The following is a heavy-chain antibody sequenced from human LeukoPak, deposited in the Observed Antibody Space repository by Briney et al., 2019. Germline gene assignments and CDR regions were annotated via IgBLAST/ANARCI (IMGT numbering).Heavy chain of an antibody. CDR1: GGSFSGYY. CDR3: ARGGFYCGGDCYVDY. V-gene: IGHV4-34*01. Sequence: SETLSLTCAVYGGSFSGYYWSWLRQPPGKGPEWIGEINHSGSTNYNPSLKSRVTISVDTSKNQFSLRLSSVTAADTAVYYCARGGFYCGGDCYVDYWGQGTLVTVSS. J-gene: IGHJ4*02. CDR2: INHSGST. D-gene: IGHD2-21*02.